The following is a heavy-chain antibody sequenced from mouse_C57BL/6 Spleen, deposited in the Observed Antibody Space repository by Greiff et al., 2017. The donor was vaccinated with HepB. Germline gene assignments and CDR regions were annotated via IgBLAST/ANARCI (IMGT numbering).Heavy chain of an antibody. CDR2: IDPENGDT. V-gene: IGHV14-4*01. CDR3: TYGSSPWFAY. CDR1: GFNIKDDY. J-gene: IGHJ3*01. Sequence: EVQGVESGAELVRPGASVKLSCTASGFNIKDDYMHWVKQRPEQGLEWIGWIDPENGDTEYASKFQGKATITADTSSNTAYLQLSSLTSEDTAVYYCTYGSSPWFAYWGQGTLVTVSA. D-gene: IGHD1-1*01.